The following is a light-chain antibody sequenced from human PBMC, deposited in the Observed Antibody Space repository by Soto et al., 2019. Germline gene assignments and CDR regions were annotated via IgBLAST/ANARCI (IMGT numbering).Light chain of an antibody. J-gene: IGKJ2*01. CDR2: WAS. V-gene: IGKV4-1*01. Sequence: DIVMTQSPDSLAVSLGGRATINCKSSQSVLYSSNNKNYLAWYQQKPGQPPKLRIYWASTRESGVPDRFSGTWSGTDFTLTISSLQAEDVAVYYCQQYYSTPYTFGQGTKLEIK. CDR3: QQYYSTPYT. CDR1: QSVLYSSNNKNY.